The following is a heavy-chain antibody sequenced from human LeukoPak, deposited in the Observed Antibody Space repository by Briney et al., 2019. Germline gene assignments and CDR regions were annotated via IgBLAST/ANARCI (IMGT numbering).Heavy chain of an antibody. V-gene: IGHV4-59*01. D-gene: IGHD3-22*01. J-gene: IGHJ1*01. Sequence: SETLSLTCTVSGGSISSYYWSWIRQPPGKGLEWIGYIYYSGSTNYNPSLKSRVTISVDTSKNQFSLKLSSVTAADTAVYYCARDSSGSEYFQHWGQGTLVTVSS. CDR2: IYYSGST. CDR3: ARDSSGSEYFQH. CDR1: GGSISSYY.